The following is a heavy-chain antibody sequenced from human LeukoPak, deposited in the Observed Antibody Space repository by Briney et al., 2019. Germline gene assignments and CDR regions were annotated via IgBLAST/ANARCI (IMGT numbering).Heavy chain of an antibody. V-gene: IGHV3-23*01. J-gene: IGHJ4*02. CDR1: GFTFSSYA. CDR3: AKDSGYSYGQPPHFDY. Sequence: GGSLRLSCAASGFTFSSYAMSWVRQAPVKGLEWVSAISGSGGSTYYADSVKGRFTISRDNSKNTLYLQMNSLRAEDTAVYYCAKDSGYSYGQPPHFDYWGQGTLVTVSS. CDR2: ISGSGGST. D-gene: IGHD5-18*01.